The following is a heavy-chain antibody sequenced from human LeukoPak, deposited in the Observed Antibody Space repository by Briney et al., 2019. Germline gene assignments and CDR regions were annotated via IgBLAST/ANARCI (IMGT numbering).Heavy chain of an antibody. CDR2: INPNSGET. D-gene: IGHD4-11*01. J-gene: IGHJ4*02. CDR3: ARDRDYSNTERGFDY. CDR1: GYSFTDYY. V-gene: IGHV1-2*02. Sequence: ASVKVSCKTSGYSFTDYYIHWVRQAPGQGLEWMGWINPNSGETNSAQKFQGRVTMTGDTSISTAYMELRRVTSDDTAVYYCARDRDYSNTERGFDYWGQGTLVTVSS.